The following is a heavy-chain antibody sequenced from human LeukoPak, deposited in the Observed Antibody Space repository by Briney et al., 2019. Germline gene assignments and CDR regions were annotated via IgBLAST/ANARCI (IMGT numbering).Heavy chain of an antibody. CDR3: ARALGYSYGPLLFD. J-gene: IGHJ4*02. V-gene: IGHV3-33*01. D-gene: IGHD5-18*01. CDR2: IWYDGSNK. CDR1: GFTFSSYG. Sequence: PGGSLRLSCAASGFTFSSYGMHWVRQAPGKGPEWEAVIWYDGSNKYYADSVKGRFTISRDNSKNTLYLQMNSLRAEDTAVYYCARALGYSYGPLLFDWGQGTLVTVSS.